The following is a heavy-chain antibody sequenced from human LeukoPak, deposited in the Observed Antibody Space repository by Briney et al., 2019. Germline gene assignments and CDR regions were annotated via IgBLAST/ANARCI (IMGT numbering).Heavy chain of an antibody. CDR2: IYSGGST. Sequence: QPGGSLRLSCAASGFTVSNNAMGWVRQAPGKGLEWVSVIYSGGSTYYTDSVKGRFTISRDNSKNTLFLEMNNLRVKDTAVYYCARLGSPFGWYGTIDYWGQGTLVTVSS. CDR3: ARLGSPFGWYGTIDY. V-gene: IGHV3-66*01. D-gene: IGHD6-19*01. CDR1: GFTVSNNA. J-gene: IGHJ4*02.